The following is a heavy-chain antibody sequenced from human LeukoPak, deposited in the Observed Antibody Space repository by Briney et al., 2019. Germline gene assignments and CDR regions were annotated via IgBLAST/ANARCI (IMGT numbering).Heavy chain of an antibody. V-gene: IGHV3-21*01. CDR2: ISSSSNYI. CDR1: GFTFSSYA. CDR3: ARGLGCGGDCYHDY. Sequence: GGSLRLSCAASGFTFSSYAMNWVRQAPGKGLEWVSSISSSSNYIYYADSVKGRFTIYRDNAKNSLYLQMNSLRAEHTAVYYCARGLGCGGDCYHDYWGQGTLVTVSS. D-gene: IGHD2-21*02. J-gene: IGHJ4*02.